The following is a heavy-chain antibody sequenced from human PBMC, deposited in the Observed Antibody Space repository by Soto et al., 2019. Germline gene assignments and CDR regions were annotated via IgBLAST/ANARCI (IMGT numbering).Heavy chain of an antibody. CDR2: IFSNDEK. CDR1: GFSLSNARMG. Sequence: QVTLKESGPVLVKPTETLTLTCTVSGFSLSNARMGVSWIRQPPGKALEWLAHIFSNDEKTYSTSLKSRLTNSNATSKSQVVLTMTNMDPVDTATYYCARIPEHIVVVTANNWYFDLWGRGTLVTVSS. CDR3: ARIPEHIVVVTANNWYFDL. J-gene: IGHJ2*01. V-gene: IGHV2-26*01. D-gene: IGHD2-21*02.